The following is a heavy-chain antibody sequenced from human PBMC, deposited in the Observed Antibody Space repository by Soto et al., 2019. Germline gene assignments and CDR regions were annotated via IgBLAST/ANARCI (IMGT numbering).Heavy chain of an antibody. V-gene: IGHV4-31*03. CDR1: GGSISSGGYY. Sequence: QVQLQESGPGLVKPSQTLSLTCTVSGGSISSGGYYWSWIRQHPGKDLEWIGHINYSGRTYYNSSLKSRVSISVDTSKNQFSLKLSSVTAADTAIYYCARDYNRRPVGWFDPWGQGTLVTVSS. CDR2: INYSGRT. J-gene: IGHJ5*02. CDR3: ARDYNRRPVGWFDP. D-gene: IGHD3-10*01.